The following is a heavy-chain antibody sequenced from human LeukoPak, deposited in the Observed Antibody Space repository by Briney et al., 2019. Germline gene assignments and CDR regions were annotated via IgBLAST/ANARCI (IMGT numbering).Heavy chain of an antibody. CDR2: IYSSGTT. Sequence: SETLSLTCVVSGVSLHRSFWTWVRQPPGKGLEWIGRIYSSGTTDYSPSLKSRLTISIDTSKNQFSLRLASMTAADTSVYFCGRRPAVDGPIDNWGQGILVAV. J-gene: IGHJ4*02. V-gene: IGHV4-59*01. D-gene: IGHD3/OR15-3a*01. CDR3: GRRPAVDGPIDN. CDR1: GVSLHRSF.